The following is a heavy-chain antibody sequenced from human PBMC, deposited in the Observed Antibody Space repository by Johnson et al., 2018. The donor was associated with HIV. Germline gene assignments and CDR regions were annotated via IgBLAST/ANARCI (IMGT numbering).Heavy chain of an antibody. CDR2: ISWNSGSI. V-gene: IGHV3-9*01. J-gene: IGHJ3*02. CDR1: GFTFDDYA. CDR3: AREIQYFTAFDI. Sequence: VQLVESGGGLVQPGRSLRLSCAASGFTFDDYAMHWVRQAPGKGLEWVSGISWNSGSIGYADSVKGRFTLSRDNSKNTLYLQMDRLRPEDTAVYYCAREIQYFTAFDIWGQGTMVTVSS. D-gene: IGHD3-9*01.